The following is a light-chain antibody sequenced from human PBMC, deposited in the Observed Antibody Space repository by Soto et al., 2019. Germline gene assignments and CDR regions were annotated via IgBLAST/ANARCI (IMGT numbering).Light chain of an antibody. CDR3: QQYGSSPWT. CDR2: GAS. V-gene: IGKV3-20*01. Sequence: DIVLTQSPGTLSLSPGERATLSCRASQSVSSSYLAWYQQKPGQAPRLLIYGASSRATGIPDRFSGSGSGTDFTLTISRLEPDDFAVYYCQQYGSSPWTFGQGTKVEVK. J-gene: IGKJ1*01. CDR1: QSVSSSY.